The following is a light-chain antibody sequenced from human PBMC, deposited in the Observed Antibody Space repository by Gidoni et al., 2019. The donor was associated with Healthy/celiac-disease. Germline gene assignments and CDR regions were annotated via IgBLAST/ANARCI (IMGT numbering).Light chain of an antibody. V-gene: IGLV2-8*01. J-gene: IGLJ2*01. CDR3: SSYAGSNTV. CDR2: EVS. CDR1: RSDVGGYNY. Sequence: QSALTQPPSASGSPGQSVTISCTGTRSDVGGYNYVSWYQQHPGKAPKLMIYEVSKRPSGVPDRFSGSKSVNTASLTVSGLQAEDEADYYCSSYAGSNTVFGGGTKLTVL.